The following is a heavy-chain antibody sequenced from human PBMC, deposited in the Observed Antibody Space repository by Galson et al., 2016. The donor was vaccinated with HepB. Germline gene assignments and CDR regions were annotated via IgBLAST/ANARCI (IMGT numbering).Heavy chain of an antibody. V-gene: IGHV3-7*01. CDR3: ARGFGASDI. D-gene: IGHD3-10*01. CDR2: IKEDGSEE. Sequence: SLRLSCAASGFTFSSYWMTWVRQAPGKGLEWVANIKEDGSEEYYVDSVKGRFTIPRDNAKNSLFLQMDSLRVEDTAVYYCARGFGASDIWGQGTMVTVSS. CDR1: GFTFSSYW. J-gene: IGHJ3*02.